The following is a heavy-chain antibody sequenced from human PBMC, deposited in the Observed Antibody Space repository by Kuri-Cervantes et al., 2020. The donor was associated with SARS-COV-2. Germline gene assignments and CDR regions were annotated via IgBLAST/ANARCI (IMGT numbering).Heavy chain of an antibody. CDR1: GFTFSSDW. CDR3: ARGGGVGYDS. CDR2: IKQDGSEK. V-gene: IGHV3-7*01. J-gene: IGHJ4*02. D-gene: IGHD3-16*01. Sequence: GGSLRLSCAASGFTFSSDWMSWVRQAPGKGLEWVGNIKQDGSEKNYVDSVEGRFIISRDNAKNSLYLQMDRLRVDDTAVYYCARGGGVGYDSWGQGTLVTVSS.